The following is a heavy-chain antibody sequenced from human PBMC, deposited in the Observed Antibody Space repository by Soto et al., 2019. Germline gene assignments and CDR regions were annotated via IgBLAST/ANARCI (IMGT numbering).Heavy chain of an antibody. CDR2: IFSNDEK. CDR3: ARISRYCSGGSCYFVFDY. J-gene: IGHJ4*02. CDR1: GFSLSNARMG. V-gene: IGHV2-26*01. D-gene: IGHD2-15*01. Sequence: ESGPTLVNPTETLTLTCTVSGFSLSNARMGVSWIRQPPGKALEWLAHIFSNDEKSYSTSLKSRLTISKDTSKSQVVLTMTNMDPVDTATYYCARISRYCSGGSCYFVFDYWGQGTLVTVSS.